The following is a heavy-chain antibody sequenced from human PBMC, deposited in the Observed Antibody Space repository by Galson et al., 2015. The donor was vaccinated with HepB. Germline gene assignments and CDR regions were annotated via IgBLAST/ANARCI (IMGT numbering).Heavy chain of an antibody. CDR2: IDPDNGNT. CDR1: GYTFTGSP. D-gene: IGHD6-19*01. CDR3: ARAVAGTYWFDP. J-gene: IGHJ5*02. Sequence: SVKVSCKASGYTFTGSPMHWVRQAPGQRLEWMGRIDPDNGNTKYSQKFQGRVTMTRDTSASTVYMELSSLRSEDTAMYYCARAVAGTYWFDPWGQGALVTVSS. V-gene: IGHV1-3*01.